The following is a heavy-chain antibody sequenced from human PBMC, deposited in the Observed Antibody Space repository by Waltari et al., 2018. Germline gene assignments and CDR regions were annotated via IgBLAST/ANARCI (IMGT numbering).Heavy chain of an antibody. CDR3: ASGGGRPFDY. CDR1: GFTFSTTW. V-gene: IGHV3-7*01. D-gene: IGHD3-16*01. CDR2: IKPDGSEK. Sequence: EVQLVESGGALVQPGGSVRLSCAASGFTFSTTWMCWVRQTPGEGLEWVANIKPDGSEKYYVDSVKGRFTISRDNAKNSLYLQMNSLRAEDTAVYFCASGGGRPFDYWGQGTLVTVSS. J-gene: IGHJ4*02.